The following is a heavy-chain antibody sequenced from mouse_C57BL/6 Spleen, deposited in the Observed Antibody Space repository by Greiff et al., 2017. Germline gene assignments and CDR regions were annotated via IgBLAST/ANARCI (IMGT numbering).Heavy chain of an antibody. CDR2: ISYDGSN. CDR3: ASGDYDSYAMDY. V-gene: IGHV3-6*01. Sequence: ESGPGLVKPSQSLSLTCSVTGYSITSGYYWNWIRQFPGNKLEWMGYISYDGSNNYNPSLKNRISITRDTSKNQFFLKLNSVTTEDTATYYCASGDYDSYAMDYWGQGTSVTVSS. J-gene: IGHJ4*01. D-gene: IGHD2-4*01. CDR1: GYSITSGYY.